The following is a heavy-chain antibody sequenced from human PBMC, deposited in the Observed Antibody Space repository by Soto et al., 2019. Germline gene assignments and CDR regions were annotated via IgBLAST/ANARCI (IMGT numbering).Heavy chain of an antibody. CDR1: GFTFSSYG. J-gene: IGHJ1*01. CDR3: AKGSEDQLLREANFQH. D-gene: IGHD2-2*01. V-gene: IGHV3-30*18. Sequence: ESGGGVVQPGRSLRLSCAASGFTFSSYGMHWVRQAPGKGLEWVAVISYDGSNKYYADSVKGRFTISRDNSKNTLYLQMNSLRAEDTAVYYCAKGSEDQLLREANFQHWGQGTLVTVSS. CDR2: ISYDGSNK.